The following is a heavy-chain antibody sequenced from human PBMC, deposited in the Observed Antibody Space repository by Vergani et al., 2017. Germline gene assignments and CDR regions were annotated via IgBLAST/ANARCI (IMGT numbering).Heavy chain of an antibody. D-gene: IGHD2-2*01. CDR3: ARDHSCSSTSCYGFGWFDP. Sequence: QVQLQESGPGLVKSSETLSLTCSVSGGSITSSSYYWGWIRQPPGKGLEWIGNIYHSGGAYYNPSLKGRVTISVDTSKNQFSLEVTSVTAADTAVYYCARDHSCSSTSCYGFGWFDPWGQGTLVTVSS. V-gene: IGHV4-39*02. J-gene: IGHJ5*02. CDR2: IYHSGGA. CDR1: GGSITSSSYY.